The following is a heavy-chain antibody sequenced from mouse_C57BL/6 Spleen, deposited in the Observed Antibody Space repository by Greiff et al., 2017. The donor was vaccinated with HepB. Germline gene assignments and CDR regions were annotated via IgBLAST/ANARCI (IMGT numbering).Heavy chain of an antibody. CDR2: IDPNSGGT. CDR1: GYTFTSYW. CDR3: ARSLITTIVAHWYFDV. J-gene: IGHJ1*03. V-gene: IGHV1-72*01. D-gene: IGHD1-1*01. Sequence: VKQSCKASGYTFTSYWMHWVKQRPGRGLEWIGRIDPNSGGTKYNEKFKSKATLTVDKPSSTAYMQLSSLTSEDSAVYYCARSLITTIVAHWYFDVWGTGTTVTVSS.